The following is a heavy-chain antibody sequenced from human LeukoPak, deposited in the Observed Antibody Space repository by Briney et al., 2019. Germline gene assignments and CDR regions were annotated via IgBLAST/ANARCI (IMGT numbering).Heavy chain of an antibody. D-gene: IGHD4-23*01. CDR1: GFTFSSYS. V-gene: IGHV4-59*08. CDR2: IYYSGST. J-gene: IGHJ4*02. Sequence: GSLRPSCAASGFTFSSYSMNWIRQPPGKGLEWIGYIYYSGSTNYNPSPKSRVTISVDTSKNQFSLKLSSVTAADTAVYHCARLNTVVTFGIGPQDYFDYWGQGTLVTVSS. CDR3: ARLNTVVTFGIGPQDYFDY.